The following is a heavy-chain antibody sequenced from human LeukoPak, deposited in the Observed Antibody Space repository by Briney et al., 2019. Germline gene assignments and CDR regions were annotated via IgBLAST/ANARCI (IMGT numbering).Heavy chain of an antibody. V-gene: IGHV4-59*01. CDR2: IYYSGST. D-gene: IGHD3-22*01. J-gene: IGHJ3*02. Sequence: SETLSPTCTVSGGSISSYYWTWIRQPPGKGLEWIGYIYYSGSTNYNPSLKSRVTISVETSKNQFSLKLTSVTAADTAVYYCAREVHDSSGYYRGDAVDIWGQGTMVSVSS. CDR1: GGSISSYY. CDR3: AREVHDSSGYYRGDAVDI.